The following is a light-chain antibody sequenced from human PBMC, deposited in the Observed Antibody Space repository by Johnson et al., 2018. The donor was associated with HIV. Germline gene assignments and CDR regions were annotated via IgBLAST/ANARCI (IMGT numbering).Light chain of an antibody. J-gene: IGLJ1*01. CDR3: GTWDTILQTFV. Sequence: QSVLTQPPSVSAAPGQKVTISCSGSSSNIGNNYVSWYQQLPGTAPKLLIYDNIKRPSGIPDRFSGSKSGTSATLGIAGLQTGDEADYFCGTWDTILQTFVFGTGTKFTVL. CDR1: SSNIGNNY. CDR2: DNI. V-gene: IGLV1-51*01.